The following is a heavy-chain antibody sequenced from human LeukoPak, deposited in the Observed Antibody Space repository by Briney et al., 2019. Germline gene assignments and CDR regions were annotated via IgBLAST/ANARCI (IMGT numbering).Heavy chain of an antibody. CDR3: ARPRGGYYYDSSGQAYAIDI. Sequence: PSETLSLTCTVSGGSISSSSYYWGWIRQPPGKGLEWIGSIYYSGSTYYNPSLKSRVTISVDTSKNQFSLKLSSVTAADTAVYYCARPRGGYYYDSSGQAYAIDIWGQGTMVTVSS. D-gene: IGHD3-22*01. V-gene: IGHV4-39*01. CDR2: IYYSGST. J-gene: IGHJ3*02. CDR1: GGSISSSSYY.